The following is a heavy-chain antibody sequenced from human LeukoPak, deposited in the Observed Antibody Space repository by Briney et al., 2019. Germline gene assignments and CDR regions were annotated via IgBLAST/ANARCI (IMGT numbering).Heavy chain of an antibody. V-gene: IGHV4-59*01. CDR1: GGSISSYY. D-gene: IGHD3-9*01. CDR3: ARTEVLDDILTGFRFWLDP. Sequence: SETLSLTCTVSGGSISSYYWGWIRQPPGKGLEWIGYIYYSGSTNYNPSLKSRVTISVDTSKNQFSLKLSSVTAADTAVYYCARTEVLDDILTGFRFWLDPWGQGTLDTVSS. CDR2: IYYSGST. J-gene: IGHJ5*02.